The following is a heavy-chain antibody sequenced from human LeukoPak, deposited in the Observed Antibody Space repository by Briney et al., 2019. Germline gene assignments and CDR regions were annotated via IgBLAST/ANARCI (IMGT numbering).Heavy chain of an antibody. J-gene: IGHJ6*03. CDR3: AKERGTAMVRSYYMDV. V-gene: IGHV3-74*01. D-gene: IGHD5-18*01. Sequence: GGSLRLSCAASGFTFSSYWMHWVRQAPGKGLVWVSRIKSDGTSTSYADSVKGRFTVSRDIAKNTLFLQMNSLRAEDTAVYYCAKERGTAMVRSYYMDVWGKGTTVTVSS. CDR2: IKSDGTST. CDR1: GFTFSSYW.